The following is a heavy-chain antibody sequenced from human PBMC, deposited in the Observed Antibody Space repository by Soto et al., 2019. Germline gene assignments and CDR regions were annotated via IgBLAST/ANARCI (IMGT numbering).Heavy chain of an antibody. CDR1: GFTFSNYA. CDR2: ISKDGGTK. J-gene: IGHJ4*02. V-gene: IGHV3-30*18. CDR3: AKDGAAAGTFDH. Sequence: QVQLVESGGGVVQPGRSLRLSCAASGFTFSNYAMQWVRQAPGKGLEWVAVISKDGGTKYYTDSVEGRFTISRDNSENTVFLQLNSLRLEDTAVYYCAKDGAAAGTFDHWGQGALVSVSS. D-gene: IGHD6-25*01.